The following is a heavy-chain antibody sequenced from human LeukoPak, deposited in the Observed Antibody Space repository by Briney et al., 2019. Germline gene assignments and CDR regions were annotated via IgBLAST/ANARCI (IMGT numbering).Heavy chain of an antibody. J-gene: IGHJ4*02. CDR1: GFPFRRNW. Sequence: GGSLRLSCAASGFPFRRNWMHWVRQAPAKGVVWVSRINSDGSVTDYADSVKGRFTISRDNGKKTLYLHMDSLRAEDTAVYYCVRPSDRWLGQGLWGQGTLVTVSS. V-gene: IGHV3-74*01. D-gene: IGHD6-25*01. CDR2: INSDGSVT. CDR3: VRPSDRWLGQGL.